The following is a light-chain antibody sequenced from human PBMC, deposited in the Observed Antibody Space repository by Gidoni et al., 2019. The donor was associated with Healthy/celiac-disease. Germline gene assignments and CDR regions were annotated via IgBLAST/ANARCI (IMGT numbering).Light chain of an antibody. V-gene: IGLV2-14*01. J-gene: IGLJ1*01. CDR3: SSYTSSSTSYV. CDR1: SSDVGGYNY. Sequence: QSALTQPASVSGSPGQSITISCTGTSSDVGGYNYVSWYQQHPGKAPKLMTHDVSNRPSGVSNRFSGSKSGNTASLTISGLQAEDEADYYCSSYTSSSTSYVFGTGTKVTVL. CDR2: DVS.